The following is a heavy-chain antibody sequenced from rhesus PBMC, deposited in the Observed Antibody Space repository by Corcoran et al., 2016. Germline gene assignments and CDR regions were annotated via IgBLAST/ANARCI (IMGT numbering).Heavy chain of an antibody. V-gene: IGHV3S11*01. D-gene: IGHD6-31*01. Sequence: EVQLVESGGGLVQPGGSLRLSCAASGFTFSNYWMSWVRQAPGKGLWWVGFIKNKAAGGTAAYAESVKGRFTISTDDSKNTLYLQMNSLKTEDTAVYYCTRETIAAADYWGQGVLVTVSS. CDR3: TRETIAAADY. CDR1: GFTFSNYW. J-gene: IGHJ4*01. CDR2: IKNKAAGGTA.